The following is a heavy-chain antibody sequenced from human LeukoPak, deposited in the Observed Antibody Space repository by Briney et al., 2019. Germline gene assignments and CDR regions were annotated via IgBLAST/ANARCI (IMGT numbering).Heavy chain of an antibody. Sequence: PSETLSLTCIVSGGSISSYSWNWIRQSPGKGLEWVGYISHSGTTSYNSPLKSRVTISVDTSKNQLSLKLTSVTAADTAVYYCARWDDSAWAFGNWGPGTLVTVSS. CDR1: GGSISSYS. J-gene: IGHJ4*02. CDR2: ISHSGTT. D-gene: IGHD6-19*01. V-gene: IGHV4-59*08. CDR3: ARWDDSAWAFGN.